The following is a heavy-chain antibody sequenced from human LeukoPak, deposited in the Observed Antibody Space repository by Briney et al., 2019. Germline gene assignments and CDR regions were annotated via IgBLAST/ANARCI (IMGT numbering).Heavy chain of an antibody. D-gene: IGHD3-22*01. Sequence: SETLSLTCTVSGGSISSGSYYWSWIRQPPGKGLEWIGYIRYSGSTYYNPSLKSRVTISVDTSKNQSSLKLSSVTAADTAVYYCARLLHPGSGYYLDYWGQGTLVTVSS. J-gene: IGHJ4*02. V-gene: IGHV4-61*01. CDR2: IRYSGST. CDR3: ARLLHPGSGYYLDY. CDR1: GGSISSGSYY.